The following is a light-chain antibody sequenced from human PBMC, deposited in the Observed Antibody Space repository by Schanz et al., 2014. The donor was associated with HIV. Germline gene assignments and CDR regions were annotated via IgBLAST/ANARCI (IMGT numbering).Light chain of an antibody. CDR2: GAS. Sequence: EIVMTQSPATLYVSPGEGATLSCRASQSISNNLAWYQHKPGQAPRLLIYGASTRVTGIPGRFSASGSGTEFTLTISSLQSEDFAVYYCQQYNNWPRTFGQGTKVEIK. J-gene: IGKJ1*01. CDR1: QSISNN. V-gene: IGKV3-15*01. CDR3: QQYNNWPRT.